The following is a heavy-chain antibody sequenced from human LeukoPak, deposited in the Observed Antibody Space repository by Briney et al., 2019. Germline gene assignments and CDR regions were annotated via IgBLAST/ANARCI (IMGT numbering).Heavy chain of an antibody. CDR2: ISSNGGST. J-gene: IGHJ6*04. CDR1: GFTFSSYA. D-gene: IGHD3-10*01. Sequence: GGSLRLSCAASGFTFSSYAMHWVRQAPGKGLEYVSAISSNGGSTYYANSVKGRFTISRDNSKNTLYLQMGSLRAEDMAVYYCARVGQYRFGFYYGMDVWGKGTTVTVSS. CDR3: ARVGQYRFGFYYGMDV. V-gene: IGHV3-64*01.